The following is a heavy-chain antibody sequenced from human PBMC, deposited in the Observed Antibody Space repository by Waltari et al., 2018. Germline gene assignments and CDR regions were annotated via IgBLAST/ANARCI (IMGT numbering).Heavy chain of an antibody. D-gene: IGHD1-7*01. CDR1: GLTCSTSW. CDR3: ASGNSHAFDL. Sequence: EVQLVESGGGLVQTGGSLRVSCTASGLTCSTSWVRRVRQVPGKGLVWVSRINSDGTGTSYADSAKGRFTISRDNAKNTLFLQMNSLRGEDTAVYYCASGNSHAFDLWGQGTMVTVSS. V-gene: IGHV3-74*01. J-gene: IGHJ3*01. CDR2: INSDGTGT.